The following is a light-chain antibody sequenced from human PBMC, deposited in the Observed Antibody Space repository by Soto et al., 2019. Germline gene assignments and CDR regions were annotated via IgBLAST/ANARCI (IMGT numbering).Light chain of an antibody. CDR2: EGS. CDR1: SSDVGSYNL. J-gene: IGLJ2*01. CDR3: CSYTTNITPVV. Sequence: QSALTQPASVSGSPGQSITISCTGTSSDVGSYNLVSWYQQHPGKAPKLMIYEGSKRPSGVSNRFSGSKSGNTASLTISGLQAEDEADYYCCSYTTNITPVVFGGGTKVTVL. V-gene: IGLV2-14*02.